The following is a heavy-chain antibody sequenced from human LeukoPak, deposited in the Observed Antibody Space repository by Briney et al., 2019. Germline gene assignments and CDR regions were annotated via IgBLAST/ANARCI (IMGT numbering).Heavy chain of an antibody. D-gene: IGHD4-17*01. Sequence: SETLSLTCGVSGVSFTTYYWSWIRQSPGKGLEWIGEVNHSGYTNYNPSLKGRVSISVDTSKNQFSLKLSSVTAADTAVYYCARQLYGSDYWGQGTLVTVSS. CDR2: VNHSGYT. CDR3: ARQLYGSDY. CDR1: GVSFTTYY. V-gene: IGHV4-34*01. J-gene: IGHJ4*02.